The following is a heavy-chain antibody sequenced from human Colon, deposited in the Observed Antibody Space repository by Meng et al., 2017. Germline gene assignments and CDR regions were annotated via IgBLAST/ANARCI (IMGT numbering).Heavy chain of an antibody. CDR1: GFTFSSYW. CDR2: INSDGSST. CDR3: ARARSGSYYGDV. J-gene: IGHJ6*03. D-gene: IGHD1-26*01. V-gene: IGHV3-74*01. Sequence: GESLKISCAASGFTFSSYWMHWVHQAPGKGLVWVSRINSDGSSTTYADSVKGRFTISRDNAKNTLYLQMNSLRAEDTAVYYCARARSGSYYGDVWGQGTTVTVSS.